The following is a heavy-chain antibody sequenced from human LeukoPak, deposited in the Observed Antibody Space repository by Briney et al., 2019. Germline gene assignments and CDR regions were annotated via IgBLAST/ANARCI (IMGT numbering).Heavy chain of an antibody. D-gene: IGHD3-22*01. Sequence: SETLSLTCTVSGGSINSSSYYWGWIRQPPGKGLEWIGTIYYSGTTYYNPSLKSRVTISADTSKNHFSLKLSSVTAADTAVYYCASVGSYYYDSSGPSNAFDIWGQGTMVTVSS. V-gene: IGHV4-39*02. CDR2: IYYSGTT. J-gene: IGHJ3*02. CDR3: ASVGSYYYDSSGPSNAFDI. CDR1: GGSINSSSYY.